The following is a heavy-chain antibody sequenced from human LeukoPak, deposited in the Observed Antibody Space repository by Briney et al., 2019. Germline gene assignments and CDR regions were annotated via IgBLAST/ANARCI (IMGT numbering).Heavy chain of an antibody. Sequence: SETLSLTCAVSGFSISSGYFWAWIRQSPGKGLEWIGSIFHSGITYYNPSLKSRITISVDASKNQFSLRLSSVTAADTAVYYCARRISTRRGETCSSTSCYSDYWGQGTLVTVSS. V-gene: IGHV4-38-2*01. CDR3: ARRISTRRGETCSSTSCYSDY. J-gene: IGHJ4*02. CDR1: GFSISSGYF. CDR2: IFHSGIT. D-gene: IGHD2-2*01.